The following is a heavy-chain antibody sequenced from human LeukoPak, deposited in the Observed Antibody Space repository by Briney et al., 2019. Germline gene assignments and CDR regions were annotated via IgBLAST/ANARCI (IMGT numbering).Heavy chain of an antibody. V-gene: IGHV4-34*01. CDR2: INHRRST. J-gene: IGHJ4*02. D-gene: IGHD6-13*01. Sequence: SETLSLTCAVYGGSFSGYYWSWIRQPPGKGLEWIGEINHRRSTNYNPSLKSRVTISVDTSKNQFSLKLSSVTAADTAVYYCARVGGGYSSSWYYFDYWGQGTLVTVSS. CDR1: GGSFSGYY. CDR3: ARVGGGYSSSWYYFDY.